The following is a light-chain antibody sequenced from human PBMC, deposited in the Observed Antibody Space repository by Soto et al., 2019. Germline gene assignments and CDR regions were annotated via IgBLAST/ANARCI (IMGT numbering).Light chain of an antibody. CDR2: GAS. CDR3: QQYMSSVT. J-gene: IGKJ1*01. CDR1: QSVDSTF. V-gene: IGKV3-20*01. Sequence: EIVLTQSPGSLSLSPGQRATLSCRASQSVDSTFFAWYQKKPGQAPRLLIYGASKRDTGVPDRFSGSGSGTDFTLTIIRLEPEDLAVYYCQQYMSSVTFGQGTKVEI.